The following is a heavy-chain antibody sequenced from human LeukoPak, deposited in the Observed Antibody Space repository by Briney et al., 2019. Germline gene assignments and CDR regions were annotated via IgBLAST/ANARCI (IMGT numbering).Heavy chain of an antibody. CDR1: GFSFSDYY. CDR3: ARGYGSGSYPDY. D-gene: IGHD3-10*01. CDR2: ISSSSSYT. V-gene: IGHV3-11*06. Sequence: PGGSLRLSCAASGFSFSDYYMSWIRQAPGKGLEWVSYISSSSSYTNYADSVKGRFTISRDNAKNSLYLQMNSLRAEDTAVYYCARGYGSGSYPDYWGQGTLVTVSS. J-gene: IGHJ4*02.